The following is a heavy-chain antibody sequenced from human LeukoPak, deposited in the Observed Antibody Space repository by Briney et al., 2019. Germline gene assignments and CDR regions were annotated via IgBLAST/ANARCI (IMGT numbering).Heavy chain of an antibody. J-gene: IGHJ4*02. CDR3: ATSALGYCSSTSCHRDY. CDR2: FDPEDGET. D-gene: IGHD2-2*01. V-gene: IGHV1-24*01. CDR1: GYTLTELP. Sequence: GASVKVSCKVSGYTLTELPMHWVRQAPGKGLEWMGGFDPEDGETIYAQKFQGRVTMTEDTSTDTAYMELSSLRSEDTAVYYCATSALGYCSSTSCHRDYWGQGTLVTVSS.